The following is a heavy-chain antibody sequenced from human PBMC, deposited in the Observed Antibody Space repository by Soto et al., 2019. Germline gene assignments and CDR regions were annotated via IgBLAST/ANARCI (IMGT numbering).Heavy chain of an antibody. CDR3: ARGRGYVYGSNFYGLDV. J-gene: IGHJ6*02. CDR2: INHSGTT. V-gene: IGHV4-34*01. D-gene: IGHD6-25*01. Sequence: PSETLSLTCSVVRGSFRGFYWSWVRQTPGGGLEWIGEINHSGTTNYNPSFQNRVTIAVDKSTNNFSLKMTSVTAADAAVYYCARGRGYVYGSNFYGLDVWGQGTTVTVSS. CDR1: RGSFRGFY.